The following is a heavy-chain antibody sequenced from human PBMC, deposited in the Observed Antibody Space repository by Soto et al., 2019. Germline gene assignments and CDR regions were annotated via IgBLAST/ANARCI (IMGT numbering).Heavy chain of an antibody. D-gene: IGHD3-3*01. CDR1: GYTFTSYD. V-gene: IGHV1-8*01. CDR2: MNPNSGNT. J-gene: IGHJ4*02. Sequence: GASVKVSCKASGYTFTSYDINWVRQATGQGLEWMGWMNPNSGNTGYAQKFQGRVTMTRNTSISTAYMELSSLRSEDTAVYYCARVGYDFWSGYHPLHYWGQGTLVTVSS. CDR3: ARVGYDFWSGYHPLHY.